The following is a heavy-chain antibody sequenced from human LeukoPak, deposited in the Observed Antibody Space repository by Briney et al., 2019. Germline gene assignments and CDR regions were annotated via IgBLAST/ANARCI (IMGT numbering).Heavy chain of an antibody. V-gene: IGHV4-34*01. D-gene: IGHD2-21*02. CDR2: SSQTGDL. CDR1: GVSFSGAY. CDR3: ARVPDVTVRPCDI. J-gene: IGHJ4*02. Sequence: ETLXLTCAVYGVSFSGAYWTWLRQTPGRGHEWLGESSQTGDLIVYNPSLKGRATIFVDSSKKQFSLRLTSVTAADTGIYYCARVPDVTVRPCDIWGAGTIVIVS.